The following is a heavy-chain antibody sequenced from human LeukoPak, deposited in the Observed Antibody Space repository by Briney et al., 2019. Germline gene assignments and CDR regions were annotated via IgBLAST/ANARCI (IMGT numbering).Heavy chain of an antibody. CDR1: GGSISSYY. J-gene: IGHJ1*01. V-gene: IGHV4-59*01. Sequence: PSETLSLTCTVSGGSISSYYWSWIRQPPGKGLEWIGYIYYSGSANYNPSLKSRVTISVDTSKNQFSLKLSSVTAADTAVYYCARAGIAAAGTLGLSEYFQHWGQGTLVTVSS. CDR2: IYYSGSA. CDR3: ARAGIAAAGTLGLSEYFQH. D-gene: IGHD6-13*01.